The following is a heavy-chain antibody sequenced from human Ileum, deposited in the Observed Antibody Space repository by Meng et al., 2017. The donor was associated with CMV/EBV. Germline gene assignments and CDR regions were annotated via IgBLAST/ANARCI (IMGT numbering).Heavy chain of an antibody. J-gene: IGHJ5*02. CDR3: ARDLAPWGLQLVFDP. D-gene: IGHD6-13*01. CDR2: MNLNNGNT. Sequence: ASVKVSCKASGTTFTNYDINWVRQAPGQGLEWMGWMNLNNGNTGYAQKFQGRVTMTTDTSTTTAHMELRSLTSDDTAVYYCARDLAPWGLQLVFDPWGQGTLVTVSS. CDR1: GTTFTNYD. V-gene: IGHV1-8*01.